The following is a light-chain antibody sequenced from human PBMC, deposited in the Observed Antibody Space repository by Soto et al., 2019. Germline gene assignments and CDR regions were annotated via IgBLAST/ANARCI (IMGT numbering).Light chain of an antibody. CDR3: QQRTMWPIP. CDR1: QSFRGL. J-gene: IGKJ5*01. Sequence: EVVLTQSPVTLSLSPGERATLSCRASQSFRGLLSWYQQKPGQAPRLLIYDASTRATGLPPRFSGSGSGTAFTLTISSLETEDSAVSYCQQRTMWPIPFGKGTRLEIK. V-gene: IGKV3-11*01. CDR2: DAS.